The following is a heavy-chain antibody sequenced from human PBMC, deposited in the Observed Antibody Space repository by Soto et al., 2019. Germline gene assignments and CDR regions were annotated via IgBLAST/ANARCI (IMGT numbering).Heavy chain of an antibody. J-gene: IGHJ4*02. Sequence: PSETLSLTCTVSGGSISSYYWSWIRQPPGKGLEWIGYIYYSGSTNYNPSLKSRVTISVDTSKNQFSLKLSSVTAADTAVYYCARATTVTTFYYWGQGTLVTVSS. V-gene: IGHV4-59*01. CDR1: GGSISSYY. CDR2: IYYSGST. CDR3: ARATTVTTFYY. D-gene: IGHD4-17*01.